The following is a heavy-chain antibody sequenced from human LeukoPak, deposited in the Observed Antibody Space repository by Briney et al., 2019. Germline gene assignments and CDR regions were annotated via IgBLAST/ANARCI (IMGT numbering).Heavy chain of an antibody. CDR2: IYHSGRP. J-gene: IGHJ5*02. CDR1: GGSITNRTDH. Sequence: PSETLSLTCTVSGGSITNRTDHWAWIPQPPGKGLEWNGSIYHSGRPYYNPSLKSRVTISVDTSKRQFSLKLSSVTAADTSVYYCARHTGPDTMMVVVSPVGWFDPWGQGTQVTVSS. CDR3: ARHTGPDTMMVVVSPVGWFDP. V-gene: IGHV4-39*01. D-gene: IGHD3-22*01.